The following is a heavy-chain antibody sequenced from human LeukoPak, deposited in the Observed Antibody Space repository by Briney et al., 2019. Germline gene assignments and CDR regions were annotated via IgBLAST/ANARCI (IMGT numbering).Heavy chain of an antibody. CDR1: GGSISSYY. CDR3: ASVGGRA. J-gene: IGHJ5*01. CDR2: IYYTGST. Sequence: SETLSLTCTVSGGSISSYYWNWIRQPPGKGPEWIGYIYYTGSTNYNPSLRSRVTMSLDTSKNQFPLKLNSVTAADTAVYYCASVGGRAWGQGTLVTVSS. V-gene: IGHV4-59*01. D-gene: IGHD1-26*01.